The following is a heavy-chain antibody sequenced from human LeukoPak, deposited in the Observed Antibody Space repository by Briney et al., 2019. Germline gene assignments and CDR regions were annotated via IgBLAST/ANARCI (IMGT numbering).Heavy chain of an antibody. CDR2: IYYSGST. V-gene: IGHV4-59*01. Sequence: PSETLSLTCTVSGGSISSYYWSWIRQPPGKGLEWIGYIYYSGSTNYNPSLKSRVTISVDTSKNQFSLKLSSVTAADTAVYYCARVPIYDILTGYPYYFDDAGQGSLVTVSS. CDR1: GGSISSYY. D-gene: IGHD3-9*01. CDR3: ARVPIYDILTGYPYYFDD. J-gene: IGHJ4*02.